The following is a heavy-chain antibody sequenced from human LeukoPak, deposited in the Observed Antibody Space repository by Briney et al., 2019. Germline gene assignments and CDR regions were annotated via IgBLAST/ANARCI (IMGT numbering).Heavy chain of an antibody. D-gene: IGHD5-12*01. J-gene: IGHJ3*02. CDR3: AREGIVAVGDDASDI. CDR1: GFTFSNHY. V-gene: IGHV3-7*01. CDR2: IKQDGSDK. Sequence: LTGGSLRLSCAAPGFTFSNHYTTWVRQPPPKRLEWLANIKQDGSDKYYVASVKGRFTISRDNAKNSLYLQMNSLRDEDTAVYYCAREGIVAVGDDASDIWGQGTMVTVSS.